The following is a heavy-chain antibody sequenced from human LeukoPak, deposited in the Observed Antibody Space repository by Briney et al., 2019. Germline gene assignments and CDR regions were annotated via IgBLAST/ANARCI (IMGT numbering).Heavy chain of an antibody. CDR3: ARESSSGYKDY. J-gene: IGHJ4*02. Sequence: PSETLSLTCTVSGYSISSGYYWGWIRQPPGKGLEWIGSIHHSGSTYYNPSLKSRVSISVDTSKNQFSPKLSSVTAADTAVYYCARESSSGYKDYWGQGTLVTVSS. CDR1: GYSISSGYY. D-gene: IGHD3-22*01. V-gene: IGHV4-38-2*02. CDR2: IHHSGST.